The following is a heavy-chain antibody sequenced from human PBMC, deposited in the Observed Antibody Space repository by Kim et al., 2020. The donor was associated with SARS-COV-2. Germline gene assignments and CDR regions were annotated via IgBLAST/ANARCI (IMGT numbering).Heavy chain of an antibody. D-gene: IGHD4-17*01. V-gene: IGHV3-23*01. CDR2: GRT. CDR3: AADYGDYY. Sequence: GRTHAADPVTDRFTISRDNSKTTLYLQMNSLRAEDTAVYYCAADYGDYYWGQGTLVTVSS. J-gene: IGHJ4*02.